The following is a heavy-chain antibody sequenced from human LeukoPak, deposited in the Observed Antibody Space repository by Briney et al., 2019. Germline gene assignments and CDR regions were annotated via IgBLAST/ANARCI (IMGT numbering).Heavy chain of an antibody. V-gene: IGHV1-24*01. Sequence: ASVTVSCKVSGYTLTELSMHWVRQAPGKGLEWMGGFDPEDGETIYAQKFQGRVTMTEDTSTDTAYMELSSLRSEDTAVYYCATGLPVYFDSSGYYRGGYFDYWGQGTLVTVSS. CDR2: FDPEDGET. CDR1: GYTLTELS. J-gene: IGHJ4*02. D-gene: IGHD3-22*01. CDR3: ATGLPVYFDSSGYYRGGYFDY.